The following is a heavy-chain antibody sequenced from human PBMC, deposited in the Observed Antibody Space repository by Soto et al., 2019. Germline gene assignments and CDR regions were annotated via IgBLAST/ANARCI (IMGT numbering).Heavy chain of an antibody. CDR3: ARLYCGGSCYFNDFDY. CDR1: GGTFSSYA. D-gene: IGHD2-15*01. V-gene: IGHV1-69*13. J-gene: IGHJ4*02. CDR2: IIPICGTA. Sequence: SVKVSCKASGGTFSSYAISWVRQAPGQGLEWMGGIIPICGTANYAQKFQGRVTITADESTSTAYMELSSLRSEDTAVYYCARLYCGGSCYFNDFDYWGQGTLVTVSS.